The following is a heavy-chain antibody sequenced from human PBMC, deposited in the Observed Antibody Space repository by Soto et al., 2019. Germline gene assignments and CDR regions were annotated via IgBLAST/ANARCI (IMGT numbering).Heavy chain of an antibody. V-gene: IGHV1-8*01. Sequence: QVQLVQSGAEVKKPGASVKVSCKASGYTFTSYDINWVRQATGQGLEWKGWMNPNSGNTGYAQKFQGRVTMTRNTSIRTAYMELSSLRSEDTAVYYCARERTGTTSMDVWGQGTTVTVSS. CDR1: GYTFTSYD. CDR3: ARERTGTTSMDV. CDR2: MNPNSGNT. J-gene: IGHJ6*02. D-gene: IGHD1-1*01.